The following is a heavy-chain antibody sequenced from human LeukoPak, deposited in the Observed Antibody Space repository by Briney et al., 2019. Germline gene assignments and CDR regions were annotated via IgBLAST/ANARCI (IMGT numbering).Heavy chain of an antibody. CDR1: GGSISSGGYY. V-gene: IGHV4-61*02. CDR3: ARDGIITGWFDP. J-gene: IGHJ5*02. Sequence: SQTLSLTCTVSGGSISSGGYYSNWIRQPAGKGLEWIGRIYTSGSTNYNPSLKSRVTISVDTSKNQFSLKLSSVTAADTAVYYCARDGIITGWFDPWGQGTLVTVSS. D-gene: IGHD1-14*01. CDR2: IYTSGST.